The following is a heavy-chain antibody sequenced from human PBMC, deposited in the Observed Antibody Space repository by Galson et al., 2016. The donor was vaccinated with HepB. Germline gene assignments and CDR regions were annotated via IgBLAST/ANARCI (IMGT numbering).Heavy chain of an antibody. CDR1: GFTFDDSG. V-gene: IGHV3-20*04. J-gene: IGHJ4*02. Sequence: SLRLSCEASGFTFDDSGMSRVRQTPAKGLEWDSGINWNGASTGYADSVKGRFTISSDNAQNFLYLQMNSLRAEDTALYYCARAPYLYLAAAAYYFDYWGKGTLVTVSS. CDR2: INWNGAST. D-gene: IGHD6-13*01. CDR3: ARAPYLYLAAAAYYFDY.